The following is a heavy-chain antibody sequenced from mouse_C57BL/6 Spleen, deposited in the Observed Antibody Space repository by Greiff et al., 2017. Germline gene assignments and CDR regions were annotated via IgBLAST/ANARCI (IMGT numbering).Heavy chain of an antibody. CDR1: GFNIKDYY. D-gene: IGHD4-1*01. V-gene: IGHV14-2*01. Sequence: VQLQQSGAELVKPGASVKLSCTASGFNIKDYYMHWVKQRTEQGLEWIGRIDPEAGVTKYAPKFQGKATITADTSSNTAYLQLSSLTSEDTAVYYCAATPSAWDGYFDVWGTGTTGTVSS. CDR2: IDPEAGVT. CDR3: AATPSAWDGYFDV. J-gene: IGHJ1*03.